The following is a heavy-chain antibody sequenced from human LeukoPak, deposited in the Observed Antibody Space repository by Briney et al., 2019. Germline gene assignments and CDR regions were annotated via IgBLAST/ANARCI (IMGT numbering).Heavy chain of an antibody. J-gene: IGHJ6*02. CDR2: IYYSGST. V-gene: IGHV4-31*03. CDR3: ARSIAAAGTGRHYYYYYGMDV. Sequence: SETLSPTCTVSGGSISSGGYYWSWIRQHPGKGLEWIGYIYYSGSTYYNPSLKSRVTISVDTSKNQFSLKLSSVTAADTAVYYCARSIAAAGTGRHYYYYYGMDVWGQGTTVTVSS. CDR1: GGSISSGGYY. D-gene: IGHD6-13*01.